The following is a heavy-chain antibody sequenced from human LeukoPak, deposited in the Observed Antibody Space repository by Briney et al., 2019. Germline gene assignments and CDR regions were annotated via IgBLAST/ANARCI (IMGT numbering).Heavy chain of an antibody. Sequence: GRSLRLSCAASGFTFDDYAMHWVRHAPGKGLEWVSGISWISGSIVYADSVKGRFTISRDNAKNSLYLQMNSLRAEDMALYYCAKDEFVASDFTGAFDIWGQGTMVTVSS. CDR3: AKDEFVASDFTGAFDI. J-gene: IGHJ3*02. V-gene: IGHV3-9*03. CDR1: GFTFDDYA. D-gene: IGHD2-8*02. CDR2: ISWISGSI.